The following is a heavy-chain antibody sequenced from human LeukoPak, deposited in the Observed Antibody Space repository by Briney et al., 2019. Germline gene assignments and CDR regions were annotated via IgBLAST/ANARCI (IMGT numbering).Heavy chain of an antibody. CDR1: GYTFTSYG. D-gene: IGHD3-9*01. CDR2: ISAYNGNT. Sequence: ASVKDSCKASGYTFTSYGISWVRPAPAQGLERMGWISAYNGNTNNAQKLQGRVTITTDTSTSTVYMGLRSLRSDDTAVYYCARGTYEKPGLRYFDWYNYYYYGMDVRGQGTTVTVSS. J-gene: IGHJ6*02. CDR3: ARGTYEKPGLRYFDWYNYYYYGMDV. V-gene: IGHV1-18*01.